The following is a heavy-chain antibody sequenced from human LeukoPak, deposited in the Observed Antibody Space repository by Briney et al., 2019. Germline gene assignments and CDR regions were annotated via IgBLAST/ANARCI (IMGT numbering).Heavy chain of an antibody. D-gene: IGHD4-17*01. CDR1: GGSISSGDYY. CDR3: ARQTTVISFDY. CDR2: IFYSGSM. Sequence: SETLSLTCTVSGGSISSGDYYWTWIRQPPRKGLEWMGYIFYSGSMYYNPSLKSRLTISVDTSKNQFSLKLRSVTAADTAVYYCARQTTVISFDYWGQGALVTVSS. V-gene: IGHV4-30-4*01. J-gene: IGHJ4*02.